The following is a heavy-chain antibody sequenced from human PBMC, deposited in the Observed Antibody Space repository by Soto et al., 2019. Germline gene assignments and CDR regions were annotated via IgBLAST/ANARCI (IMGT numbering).Heavy chain of an antibody. CDR2: IFSNDEK. D-gene: IGHD6-13*01. J-gene: IGHJ5*02. CDR3: ASTYSSSCYWFDP. V-gene: IGHV2-26*04. Sequence: QVTVKESGPVLVKPTETLTLTCTVSGFSLSNAGLGVSWIRQPPGRALEWLAHIFSNDEKSYSTSLKSRLTISKDTSKSQVVLTMTNMDPVDTATYYCASTYSSSCYWFDPWGLGTLVTVSS. CDR1: GFSLSNAGLG.